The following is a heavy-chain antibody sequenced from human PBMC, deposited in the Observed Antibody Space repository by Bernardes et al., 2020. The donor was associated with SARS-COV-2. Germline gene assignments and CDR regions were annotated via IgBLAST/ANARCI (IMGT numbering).Heavy chain of an antibody. Sequence: GGSLRLSCAASGFTFSSYWMSWVRQAPGKGLEWVANIKQDGSEKYYVDSVKGRFTISRDNAKNSLYLQMNSLRAEDTAVYYGARWGRYYDSSGYYGSGAFDIWGQGTMVTVSS. CDR2: IKQDGSEK. D-gene: IGHD3-22*01. J-gene: IGHJ3*02. CDR3: ARWGRYYDSSGYYGSGAFDI. V-gene: IGHV3-7*04. CDR1: GFTFSSYW.